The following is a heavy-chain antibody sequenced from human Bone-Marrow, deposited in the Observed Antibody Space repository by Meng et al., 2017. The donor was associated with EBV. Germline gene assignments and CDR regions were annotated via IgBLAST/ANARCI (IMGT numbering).Heavy chain of an antibody. CDR1: GGSFSGYY. V-gene: IGHV4-34*01. D-gene: IGHD4-23*01. CDR2: INHSGST. Sequence: QVQLQQWGAGLLKPSETLSLTCAVYGGSFSGYYWSWIRQPPGKGLEWIGEINHSGSTNYNPSLKSRVTISVDTSKNQFSLKLSSVTAADTAVYYCARGKRWVRNWFDPWGQGTLVTVFS. CDR3: ARGKRWVRNWFDP. J-gene: IGHJ5*02.